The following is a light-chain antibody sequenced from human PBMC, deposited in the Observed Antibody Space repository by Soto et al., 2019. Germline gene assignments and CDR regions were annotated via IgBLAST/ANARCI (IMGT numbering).Light chain of an antibody. V-gene: IGLV2-14*01. CDR1: SSDVGGYNS. CDR3: SSYTNSSTS. Sequence: QSALTQPASVSRSPGQSITISCTGTSSDVGGYNSVSWYQQHPGKAPKLMLYDVSNRPSGVSNRFSGSKSGNTASLTISGLQAKDEADYYCSSYTNSSTSFGTGTKLTVL. CDR2: DVS. J-gene: IGLJ1*01.